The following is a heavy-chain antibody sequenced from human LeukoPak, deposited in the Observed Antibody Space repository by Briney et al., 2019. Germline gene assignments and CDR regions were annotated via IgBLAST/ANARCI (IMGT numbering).Heavy chain of an antibody. CDR2: ISGSGGST. D-gene: IGHD3-10*01. V-gene: IGHV3-23*01. J-gene: IGHJ4*02. CDR1: GFTFSSNV. Sequence: GGSLRLSCAASGFTFSSNVMSWVRQAPGKGLEWVSGISGSGGSTYYADSVKGRFTISRDNSKNTLYLQMNSLRAEDAAVYYCAKDLQYGSGSYSDYFDYWGQGTLVTVSS. CDR3: AKDLQYGSGSYSDYFDY.